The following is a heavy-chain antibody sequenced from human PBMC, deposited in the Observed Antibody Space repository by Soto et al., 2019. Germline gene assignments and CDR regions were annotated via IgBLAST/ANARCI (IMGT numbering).Heavy chain of an antibody. D-gene: IGHD1-26*01. CDR2: INPSGGST. Sequence: ASVKVSCKASGYTFTSYYMHWVRQAPGQGLEWMGIINPSGGSTSYAQKFQGRVPMTRDTSTSTVYMELSSLRSEDTAVYYCARPTPTKWEPNGAFDIWGQGTMVTVSS. V-gene: IGHV1-46*01. CDR3: ARPTPTKWEPNGAFDI. CDR1: GYTFTSYY. J-gene: IGHJ3*02.